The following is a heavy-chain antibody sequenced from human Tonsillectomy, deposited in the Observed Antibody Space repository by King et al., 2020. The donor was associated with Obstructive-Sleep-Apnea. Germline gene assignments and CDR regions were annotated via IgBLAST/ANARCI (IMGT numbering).Heavy chain of an antibody. J-gene: IGHJ4*02. CDR3: AKGYYDTNGYYVDY. D-gene: IGHD3-22*01. V-gene: IGHV3-9*01. Sequence: VQLVESGGGLVQPGRSLRLSCAASGFTCDDYAMHWVRQAPGKGLEWVSGISWNCDNIGYADSVKGRFTISRDNAKNSLYLQMNSLRVEDTALYYCAKGYYDTNGYYVDYWGQGTLVTVSS. CDR2: ISWNCDNI. CDR1: GFTCDDYA.